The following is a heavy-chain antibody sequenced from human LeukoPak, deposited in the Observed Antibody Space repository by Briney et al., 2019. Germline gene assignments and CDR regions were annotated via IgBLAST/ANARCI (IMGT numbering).Heavy chain of an antibody. D-gene: IGHD3-22*01. CDR1: GGSISSSNW. Sequence: SGTLSLTCAVSGGSISSSNWWSWVRQPPGKGLEWIGEIYHSGSTNYNPSLKSRVTISVDRSKNQFSLKLSSVTAADTAVYYCARDGDYYDSSGYYQRPFDYWGQGTLVTVSS. V-gene: IGHV4-4*02. CDR2: IYHSGST. J-gene: IGHJ4*02. CDR3: ARDGDYYDSSGYYQRPFDY.